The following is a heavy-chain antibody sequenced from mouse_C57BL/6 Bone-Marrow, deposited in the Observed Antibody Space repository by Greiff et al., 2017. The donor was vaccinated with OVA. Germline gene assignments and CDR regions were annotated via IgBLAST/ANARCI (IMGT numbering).Heavy chain of an antibody. CDR2: ISSGGDYI. D-gene: IGHD1-1*01. Sequence: EVMLVESGEGLVKPGGSLKLSCAASGFTFSSYAMSWVRQTPEKRLEWVAYISSGGDYIYYADTVKGRFTISRDNARNTLYLQMSSLKSEDTAMYYCTRENIITTVVAEYFDVWGTGTTVTVSS. V-gene: IGHV5-9-1*02. CDR1: GFTFSSYA. CDR3: TRENIITTVVAEYFDV. J-gene: IGHJ1*03.